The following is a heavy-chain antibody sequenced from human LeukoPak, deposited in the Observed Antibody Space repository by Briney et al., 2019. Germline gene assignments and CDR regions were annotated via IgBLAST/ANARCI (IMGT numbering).Heavy chain of an antibody. J-gene: IGHJ4*02. CDR2: IWYDGSNK. V-gene: IGHV3-30*02. CDR3: AKDLYGGHFDY. Sequence: PGGSLRLSCAASGFTFSSYGMHWVRQAPGKGLEWVAVIWYDGSNKYYADSVKGRFTISRDNSKNTLYLQMNSLRAEDTAVYYCAKDLYGGHFDYWGQGTLVTVSS. D-gene: IGHD4-23*01. CDR1: GFTFSSYG.